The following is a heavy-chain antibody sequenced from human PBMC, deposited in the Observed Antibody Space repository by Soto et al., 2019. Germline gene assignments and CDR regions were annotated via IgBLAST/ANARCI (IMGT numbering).Heavy chain of an antibody. CDR2: ISYDGSNK. Sequence: GGSLRLSCATSGLNFNGYTMSWVRQAPGQGLEWVAVISYDGSNKYYADSVKGRFTISRDNSKNTLYLQMNSLRAEDTAVYYCATESGQDYYYYYGMDVWGQGTTVTVSS. D-gene: IGHD5-12*01. V-gene: IGHV3-33*08. J-gene: IGHJ6*02. CDR1: GLNFNGYT. CDR3: ATESGQDYYYYYGMDV.